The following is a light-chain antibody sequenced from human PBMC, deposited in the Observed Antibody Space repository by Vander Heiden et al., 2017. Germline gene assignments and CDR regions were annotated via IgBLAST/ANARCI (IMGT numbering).Light chain of an antibody. J-gene: IGKJ4*01. Sequence: ETVLTQSPATLSLPPGERATLSCRASQSVSSYLAWYQQKPGQAPRLLIYDASNRATGIPARFSGSGSGTDFTLTISSLEPEDFAVYYCQQRSNWPYLTFGGGTRVEIK. V-gene: IGKV3-11*01. CDR2: DAS. CDR1: QSVSSY. CDR3: QQRSNWPYLT.